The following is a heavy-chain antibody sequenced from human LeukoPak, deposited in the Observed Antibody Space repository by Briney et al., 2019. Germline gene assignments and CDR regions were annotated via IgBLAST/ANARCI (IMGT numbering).Heavy chain of an antibody. CDR3: ARDHDYGGNYDY. CDR2: ISSSSNSI. Sequence: GGSLRLSCAASGFTFSSYSMNWVRQAPGKGLEWVSYISSSSNSIYYADSVKGRFTISRDNVKNSLYLQMSSLRAEDTAVYYCARDHDYGGNYDYWGQGALVTVSS. V-gene: IGHV3-48*01. D-gene: IGHD4-23*01. J-gene: IGHJ4*02. CDR1: GFTFSSYS.